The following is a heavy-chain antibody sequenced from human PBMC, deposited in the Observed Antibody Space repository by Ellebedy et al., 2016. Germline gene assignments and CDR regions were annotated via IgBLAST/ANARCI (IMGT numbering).Heavy chain of an antibody. J-gene: IGHJ3*02. CDR3: ARGGWYYAFDI. CDR2: VFHTGTT. Sequence: SETLSLTCNVSGGSVSSDYWNWIRRPPGKGLEWIGYVFHTGTTNYNPSLKSRVTMSVDKSKNQFSLKLSSVTAADTAVYYCARGGWYYAFDIWGQGTMVTVSS. D-gene: IGHD6-19*01. CDR1: GGSVSSDY. V-gene: IGHV4-59*02.